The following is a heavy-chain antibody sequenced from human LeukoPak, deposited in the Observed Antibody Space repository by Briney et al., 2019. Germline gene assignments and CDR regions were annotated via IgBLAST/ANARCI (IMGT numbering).Heavy chain of an antibody. Sequence: GGSLRLSCAASGFTFSSYGMHWVRQAPGKGLEWVAVIWYDGSNKYYADSVKGRFTISRDNSKNTLYLQMNSLRAEDTAVYYCARVEVVGATGAFDIWGQGTMVTVSS. D-gene: IGHD1-26*01. J-gene: IGHJ3*02. CDR2: IWYDGSNK. CDR3: ARVEVVGATGAFDI. V-gene: IGHV3-33*01. CDR1: GFTFSSYG.